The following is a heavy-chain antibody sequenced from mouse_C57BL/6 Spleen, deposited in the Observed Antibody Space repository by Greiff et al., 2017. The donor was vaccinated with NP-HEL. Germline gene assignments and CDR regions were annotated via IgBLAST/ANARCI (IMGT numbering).Heavy chain of an antibody. CDR1: GYTFTSYW. V-gene: IGHV1-69*01. CDR3: ARWGTAGGARGVDD. CDR2: IDPSDRYT. J-gene: IGHJ2*01. Sequence: QVQLQQPGAELVMPGASVKLSCKASGYTFTSYWMPWVKQRPGQGLAWIGEIDPSDRYTNYNQPFKGTSTLTVDQSSSTAYMQLSSLTSEDAAGDDCARWGTAGGARGVDDWGQGSTLTVSS. D-gene: IGHD3-1*01.